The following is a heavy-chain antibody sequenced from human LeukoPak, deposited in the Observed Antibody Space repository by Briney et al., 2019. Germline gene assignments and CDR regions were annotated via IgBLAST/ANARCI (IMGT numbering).Heavy chain of an antibody. J-gene: IGHJ4*02. CDR3: ARDIAGEGIDY. CDR2: ISVSGRTI. Sequence: LSLTCAVYGGSFSDYYWSWIRQPPGKGLEWLSYISVSGRTIFYPSSVKGRFTISRDSAKNSVYLQMSSLRAEDTAVYYCARDIAGEGIDYWGQGTVVTVSS. D-gene: IGHD1-14*01. CDR1: GGSFSDYY. V-gene: IGHV3-11*04.